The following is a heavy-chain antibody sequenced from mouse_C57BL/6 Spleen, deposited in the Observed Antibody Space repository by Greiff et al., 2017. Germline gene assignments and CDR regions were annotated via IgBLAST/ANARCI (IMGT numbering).Heavy chain of an antibody. D-gene: IGHD1-1*01. V-gene: IGHV5-9-1*02. CDR1: GFTFSSYA. J-gene: IGHJ3*01. Sequence: EVKLEESGEGLVKPGGSLKLSCAASGFTFSSYAMSWVRQTPEKRLEWVAYISSGGDYIYYADTVKGRFTISRDNARNTLYLQMSSLKSEDTAMYYCTRGDYGSTKTWFAYWGQGTLVTVSA. CDR2: ISSGGDYI. CDR3: TRGDYGSTKTWFAY.